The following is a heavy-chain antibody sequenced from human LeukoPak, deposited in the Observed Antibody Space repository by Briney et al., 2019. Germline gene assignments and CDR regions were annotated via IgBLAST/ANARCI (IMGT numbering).Heavy chain of an antibody. CDR1: GGSISSGSYY. CDR2: IYTSGST. Sequence: PSETLSLTCTVSGGSISSGSYYWSWIRQPAGKGLEWIGRIYTSGSTNYNPSLKSRVTIPVDTSKNQFSLKLSSVTAADTAVYYCARGYDFWSGYSYYYYYYMDVWGKGTTVTVSS. V-gene: IGHV4-61*02. D-gene: IGHD3-3*01. CDR3: ARGYDFWSGYSYYYYYYMDV. J-gene: IGHJ6*03.